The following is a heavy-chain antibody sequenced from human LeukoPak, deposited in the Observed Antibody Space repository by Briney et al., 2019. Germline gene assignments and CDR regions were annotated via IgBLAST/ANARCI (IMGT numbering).Heavy chain of an antibody. CDR1: GYTFTGYY. D-gene: IGHD6-19*01. J-gene: IGHJ4*02. CDR2: INPNSGGT. CDR3: ARSSGWYSDDYFDY. V-gene: IGHV1-2*04. Sequence: ASVKVSCKASGYTFTGYYMHWVRQAPGQGLEWMGWINPNSGGTNYAQKFQGWVTMTRDMSISTAYMELSRLRSDDTAVYYCARSSGWYSDDYFDYWGQGTLVTVSS.